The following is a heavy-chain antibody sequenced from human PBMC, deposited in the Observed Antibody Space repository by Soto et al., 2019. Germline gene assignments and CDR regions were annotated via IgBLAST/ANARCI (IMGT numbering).Heavy chain of an antibody. CDR1: GFTFSTYS. Sequence: GGSLRLSCAASGFTFSTYSVNWVRQAPGKGLEWVSSISSSSTYIYYADSVKGRFTISRDNARNSLYLQMNSLRAEDTALYYCARGAIDAFDIWGQGTMVTVSS. CDR2: ISSSSTYI. CDR3: ARGAIDAFDI. V-gene: IGHV3-21*01. J-gene: IGHJ3*02.